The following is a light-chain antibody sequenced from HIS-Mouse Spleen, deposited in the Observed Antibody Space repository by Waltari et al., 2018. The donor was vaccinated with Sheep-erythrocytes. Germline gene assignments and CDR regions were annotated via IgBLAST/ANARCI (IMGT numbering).Light chain of an antibody. J-gene: IGLJ2*01. V-gene: IGLV3-1*01. CDR1: KLGDKY. CDR3: QAWDSSTAWNVV. CDR2: QDN. Sequence: SYELTQPPSVSVSPGQTASITCSGDKLGDKYACWYQQKPGQSPVLVIYQDNKRPSGIHERVDDSNSGNTDSLAISGTQAMDEADYYCQAWDSSTAWNVVFGGGTKLTV.